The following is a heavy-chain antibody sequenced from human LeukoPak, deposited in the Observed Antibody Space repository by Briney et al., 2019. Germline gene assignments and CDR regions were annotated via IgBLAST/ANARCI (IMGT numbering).Heavy chain of an antibody. Sequence: GESLKISCKGSGYSSTSYWIAWVRQMPGKGLEWMGIIYPGDSDTRYSPSFQGQVTISVDKSVSAAYPQWSSLKASDTAMYYCASPPTRECSSISCPLSYWGQGTLVTVSS. J-gene: IGHJ4*02. V-gene: IGHV5-51*01. CDR1: GYSSTSYW. CDR3: ASPPTRECSSISCPLSY. CDR2: IYPGDSDT. D-gene: IGHD2-2*01.